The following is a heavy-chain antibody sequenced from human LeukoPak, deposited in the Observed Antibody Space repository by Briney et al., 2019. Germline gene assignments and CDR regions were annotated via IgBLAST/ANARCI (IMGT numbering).Heavy chain of an antibody. D-gene: IGHD5-12*01. CDR1: GFTFSSYS. CDR2: ITSSSSTI. V-gene: IGHV3-48*02. Sequence: GGSLRLSCAASGFTFSSYSMNWDRQAPGKGLEWVSYITSSSSTIYYADSVKGRFTISRDNAKNSLYLQMNSLRDEDTAVYYCEKDAGMDSGYRTPSGKNGMDVWGQGTTVTVSS. J-gene: IGHJ6*02. CDR3: EKDAGMDSGYRTPSGKNGMDV.